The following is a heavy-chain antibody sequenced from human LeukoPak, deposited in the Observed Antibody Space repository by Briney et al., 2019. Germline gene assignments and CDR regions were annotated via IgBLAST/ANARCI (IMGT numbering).Heavy chain of an antibody. D-gene: IGHD2-15*01. V-gene: IGHV1-8*03. Sequence: GASVKVSCKASGYTFTSYDINWVRQATGQGLEWMGWLNPNSGNTGYAQKFQGRVTITRDTSINTAYMELSSLRSEDTAVYYCARDYVVVAAWGQGTLVTVSS. CDR2: LNPNSGNT. CDR1: GYTFTSYD. CDR3: ARDYVVVAA. J-gene: IGHJ4*02.